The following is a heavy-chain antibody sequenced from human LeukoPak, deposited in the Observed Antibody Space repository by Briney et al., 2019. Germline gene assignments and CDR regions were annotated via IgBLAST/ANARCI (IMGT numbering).Heavy chain of an antibody. CDR2: ISGYNGYT. V-gene: IGHV1-18*01. CDR1: GYPFTSYG. J-gene: IGHJ5*02. CDR3: ARDEARYSSGYYPNWFDP. Sequence: ASVKVSCKASGYPFTSYGISWVRQAPGQGLEWMGWISGYNGYTHYAHNLQGRVTMTTDTSTSTAYMELRSLRSDDTAVYYCARDEARYSSGYYPNWFDPWGQGTLVTVSS. D-gene: IGHD3-22*01.